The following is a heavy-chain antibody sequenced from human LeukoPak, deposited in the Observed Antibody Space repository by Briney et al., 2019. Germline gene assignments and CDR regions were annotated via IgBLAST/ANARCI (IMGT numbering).Heavy chain of an antibody. V-gene: IGHV4-39*07. Sequence: SETLSLTCTVSGDSISRYYWGWIRQPPGKGLEWIGSIYYSGSTYYNPSLKSRVTISVDTSKNQFSLKLSSVTAADTAVYYCARDFIYCSSTSCHGWFDPWGQGTLVTVSS. CDR3: ARDFIYCSSTSCHGWFDP. CDR1: GDSISRYY. J-gene: IGHJ5*02. D-gene: IGHD2-2*01. CDR2: IYYSGST.